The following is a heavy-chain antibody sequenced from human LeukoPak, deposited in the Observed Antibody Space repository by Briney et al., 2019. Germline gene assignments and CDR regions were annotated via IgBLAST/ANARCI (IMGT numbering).Heavy chain of an antibody. Sequence: GGSLRLSCVASGFIFSSYAMNWVRQAPGKGLEWVSAISRSGGSTYSADSVKGRFTISRDTSKNTLYLQMNSLRAEDTAVYYCARGGTSPVDYWGQGTLVTVSS. CDR1: GFIFSSYA. CDR2: ISRSGGST. D-gene: IGHD1-1*01. V-gene: IGHV3-23*01. CDR3: ARGGTSPVDY. J-gene: IGHJ4*02.